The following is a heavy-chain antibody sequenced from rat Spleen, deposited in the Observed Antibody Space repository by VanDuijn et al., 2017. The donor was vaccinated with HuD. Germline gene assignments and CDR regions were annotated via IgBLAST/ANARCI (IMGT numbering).Heavy chain of an antibody. V-gene: IGHV5-7*01. CDR2: ITYDGSNT. CDR3: ASPRSGYPFAY. D-gene: IGHD1-4*01. J-gene: IGHJ3*01. Sequence: EVQLVESGGGLVQPGRSLRLSCAASGFTFSDYNMAWVRQAPRKGLEWVAIITYDGSNTYYRDSVRGRFTISRDNADSTLYLQMDSLRSEDTATYYCASPRSGYPFAYWGQGTLVTVSS. CDR1: GFTFSDYN.